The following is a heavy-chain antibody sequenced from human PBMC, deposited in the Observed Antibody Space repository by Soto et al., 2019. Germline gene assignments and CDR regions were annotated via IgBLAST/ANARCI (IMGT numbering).Heavy chain of an antibody. D-gene: IGHD6-13*01. J-gene: IGHJ4*02. V-gene: IGHV1-46*01. CDR3: ARDHSSSRPPALDY. CDR2: INPSGGST. Sequence: EXXXPGASVKVSCKASGXTFTSYXXHWVXXAPGQGXEWMGIINPSGGSTSYAQKFQGRVTMTRDTSTSTVYMELSSLRSEDTAVYYCARDHSSSRPPALDYWGQGTLVTVSS. CDR1: GXTFTSYX.